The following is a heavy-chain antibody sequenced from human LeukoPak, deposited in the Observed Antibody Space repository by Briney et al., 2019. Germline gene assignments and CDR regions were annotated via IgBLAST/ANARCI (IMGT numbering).Heavy chain of an antibody. D-gene: IGHD3-22*01. V-gene: IGHV3-21*01. CDR3: ARRGHYYDSSGYDGAFDI. CDR2: ISSSSSYI. CDR1: GFTFSSYS. J-gene: IGHJ3*02. Sequence: GGSLRLSCAASGFTFSSYSMNWVRQAPGKGLEWVSSISSSSSYIYYADSVKGRFTISRDNAKNSLYLQMNSLRAEDTAVYYCARRGHYYDSSGYDGAFDIWGQGTMVTASS.